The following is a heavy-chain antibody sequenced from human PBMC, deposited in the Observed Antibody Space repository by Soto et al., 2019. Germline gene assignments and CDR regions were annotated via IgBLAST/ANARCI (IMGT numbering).Heavy chain of an antibody. V-gene: IGHV3-48*02. CDR2: ISSGGSTM. Sequence: EVQLMESGGDLVQPGGSLRLSCAASGFTLSTFGMNWVRQAPGKGLEWVANISSGGSTMYYADSVKGRFTISRDNAKNSLPLPMNSLTDEDTAVYYGARGGGTTRKYFDCWGQGTMVTVSS. CDR3: ARGGGTTRKYFDC. D-gene: IGHD1-1*01. CDR1: GFTLSTFG. J-gene: IGHJ4*02.